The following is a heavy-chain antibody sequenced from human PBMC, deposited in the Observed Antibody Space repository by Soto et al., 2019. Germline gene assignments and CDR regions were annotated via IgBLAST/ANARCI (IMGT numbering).Heavy chain of an antibody. CDR1: GFTFSSYG. V-gene: IGHV3-30*03. Sequence: QVQLVESGGGVVQPGRSLRLSCAASGFTFSSYGMHWVRQAPGKGLEWVAVISYDGSNKYYADSVKGRFTISRDNSKNTLYLQMNSLRAEDTAVYYCATVVTPLVYYYYGMDVWGQGTTVTVSS. CDR3: ATVVTPLVYYYYGMDV. CDR2: ISYDGSNK. J-gene: IGHJ6*02. D-gene: IGHD2-21*02.